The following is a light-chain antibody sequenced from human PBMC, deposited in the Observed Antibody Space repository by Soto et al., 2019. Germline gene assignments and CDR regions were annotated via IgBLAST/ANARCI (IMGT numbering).Light chain of an antibody. CDR3: HQYGGWPPFS. V-gene: IGKV3D-20*01. CDR1: QSIIDSS. Sequence: EIVLTQSPATLSVSPGDRVTLSCWASQSIIDSSLAWYQHRPGVAPRLLVYGASSRASVIPDRFCSGGAVTPFTLTVSRLVPEDDAVYYCHQYGGWPPFSFGQGTKLEIK. J-gene: IGKJ2*01. CDR2: GAS.